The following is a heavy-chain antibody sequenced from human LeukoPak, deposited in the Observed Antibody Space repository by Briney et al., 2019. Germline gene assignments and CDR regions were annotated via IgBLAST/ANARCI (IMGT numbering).Heavy chain of an antibody. D-gene: IGHD3-10*01. CDR2: ISGSGGSK. Sequence: PGGSLRLSCAASGFTFSSYAMSWVRQAPGKGLEWVSAISGSGGSKYYADSVKGRFTISRDNSKNTLYLQMNSLRAEDTAVYYCAKDMGPLYYYGSGSFDYWGQGTLVTVSS. J-gene: IGHJ4*02. CDR3: AKDMGPLYYYGSGSFDY. CDR1: GFTFSSYA. V-gene: IGHV3-23*01.